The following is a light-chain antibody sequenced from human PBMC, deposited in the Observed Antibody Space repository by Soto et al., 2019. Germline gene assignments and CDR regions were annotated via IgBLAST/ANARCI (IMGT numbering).Light chain of an antibody. CDR1: KSISSW. J-gene: IGKJ1*01. Sequence: IQMTQSPSTLSGSVGDRVTSTCRSSKSISSWLAWYQQKPGKAPKLLIYDASSLESGVPSRFSGSGSGTEFTLTISSLQPDDFATYFCQQYNSYSPWTCGQGTKG. CDR3: QQYNSYSPWT. CDR2: DAS. V-gene: IGKV1-5*01.